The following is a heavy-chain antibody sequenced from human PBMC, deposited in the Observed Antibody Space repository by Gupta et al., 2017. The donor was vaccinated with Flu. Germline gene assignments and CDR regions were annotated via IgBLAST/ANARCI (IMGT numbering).Heavy chain of an antibody. CDR3: AKARVGDPRDSGIDY. Sequence: QAPGKGREWVSSISASGGSTYYADSVKGRFTISRDNSKNTLYLQMNSLRAEDTAVYYCAKARVGDPRDSGIDYWGQGTLVTVSS. J-gene: IGHJ4*02. V-gene: IGHV3-23*01. D-gene: IGHD1-26*01. CDR2: ISASGGST.